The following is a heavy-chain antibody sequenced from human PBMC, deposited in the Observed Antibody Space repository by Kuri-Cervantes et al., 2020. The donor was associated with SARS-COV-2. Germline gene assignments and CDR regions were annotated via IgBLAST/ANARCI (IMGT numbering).Heavy chain of an antibody. CDR2: ISSSGSTI. D-gene: IGHD6-6*01. Sequence: GESLKISCAASGFTFSDYYMSWIRQAPGKGLEWVSYISSSGSTIYYADSVKGRFTISRDNAKNSLYLQMNSLRAEDTAVYYCARDLTPARPEVFDPWGQGTLVTVSS. CDR1: GFTFSDYY. V-gene: IGHV3-11*01. CDR3: ARDLTPARPEVFDP. J-gene: IGHJ5*02.